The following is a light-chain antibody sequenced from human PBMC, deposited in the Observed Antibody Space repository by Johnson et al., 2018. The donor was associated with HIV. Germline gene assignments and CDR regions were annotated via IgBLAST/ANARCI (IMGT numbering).Light chain of an antibody. CDR3: GTWDSSLSAGV. V-gene: IGLV1-51*01. Sequence: QPVLTQPPSVSAAPGQRVTISCSGSSSNIGNNYVSWYQQLPGTAPKLLIYDNNKRPSGIPDRFSGSKSGTSATLGITGLQTGAEADYYCGTWDSSLSAGVFGTGTKVTVL. CDR2: DNN. J-gene: IGLJ1*01. CDR1: SSNIGNNY.